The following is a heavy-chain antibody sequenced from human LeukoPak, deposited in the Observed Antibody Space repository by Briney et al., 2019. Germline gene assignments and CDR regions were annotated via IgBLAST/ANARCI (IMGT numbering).Heavy chain of an antibody. V-gene: IGHV4-38-2*02. J-gene: IGHJ4*02. Sequence: SETLSLTCTVSGYSISSGYYWGWIRQPPGKGPEWIGSIYHSGSTYYNPSLKSRVTISVDTSKNQFSLKLSSVTAADTAVYYCARDGSYYDSSGYYRGWGQGTLVTVSS. CDR3: ARDGSYYDSSGYYRG. CDR1: GYSISSGYY. D-gene: IGHD3-22*01. CDR2: IYHSGST.